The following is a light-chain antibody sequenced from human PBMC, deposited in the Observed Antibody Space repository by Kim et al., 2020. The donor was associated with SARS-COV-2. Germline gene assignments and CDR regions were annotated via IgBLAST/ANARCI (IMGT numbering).Light chain of an antibody. CDR3: STYAGSSNVV. CDR1: SSDVGGYNY. V-gene: IGLV2-8*01. Sequence: GQSVTISCTGTSSDVGGYNYVSWYQQHPGKAPKLMIYEVSKRPSGVPDRFSGSKSGNTPSLTVSGLQAEDEADYYCSTYAGSSNVVFGGGTQLTVL. J-gene: IGLJ2*01. CDR2: EVS.